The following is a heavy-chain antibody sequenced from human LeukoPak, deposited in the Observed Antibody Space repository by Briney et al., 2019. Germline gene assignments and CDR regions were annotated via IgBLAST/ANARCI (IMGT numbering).Heavy chain of an antibody. Sequence: ASVKVSCKASGYTFTSYYMHWARQAPGQGLEWMGIINPSGGSTSYAQKFQGRVTVTRDTSTSTVYMELSSLRSEDTAVYYCARDERYYDSSGYYYPLGYWGQGTLVTVSS. D-gene: IGHD3-22*01. V-gene: IGHV1-46*01. J-gene: IGHJ4*02. CDR1: GYTFTSYY. CDR2: INPSGGST. CDR3: ARDERYYDSSGYYYPLGY.